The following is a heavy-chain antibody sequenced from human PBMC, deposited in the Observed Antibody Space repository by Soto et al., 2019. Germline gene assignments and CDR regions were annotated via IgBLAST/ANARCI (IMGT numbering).Heavy chain of an antibody. CDR2: MSVVGNDK. J-gene: IGHJ4*02. V-gene: IGHV3-30*01. CDR3: ARDRSWGEDGYFDS. CDR1: GFTFSNYA. Sequence: VQLGESGGGVVQPGRSLRLSCAASGFTFSNYAMHWVRQAPGKGLERGAVMSVVGNDKYYVDSVKGRFTVSRDNSKNTMYLHMNILRGEDTAVYYCARDRSWGEDGYFDSWGQGALVTVSS. D-gene: IGHD3-16*01.